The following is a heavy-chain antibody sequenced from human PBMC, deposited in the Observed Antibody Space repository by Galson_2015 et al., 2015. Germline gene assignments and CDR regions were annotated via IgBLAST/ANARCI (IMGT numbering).Heavy chain of an antibody. CDR2: IYPSDSDT. V-gene: IGHV5-51*01. CDR1: GYSFTYYW. J-gene: IGHJ4*02. D-gene: IGHD3-10*01. Sequence: QSGAEVTKPGESLKISCKGSGYSFTYYWIGWARQMPGKGLEWMGVIYPSDSDTRYSPSFQGQVTISADKSISTAYLQWSSLKASDTAMYYCARQDGSGIYYFDNWGQGSLVTVSS. CDR3: ARQDGSGIYYFDN.